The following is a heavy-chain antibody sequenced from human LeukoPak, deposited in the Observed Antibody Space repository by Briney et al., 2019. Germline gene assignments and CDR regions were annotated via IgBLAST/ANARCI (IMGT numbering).Heavy chain of an antibody. Sequence: GGSLRLSCSASGFTFSTHPMHWVRQAPGKGLEYVSTIFANGDITSYAASVKGRFTTSRDNSKNTLYLQMSSLRPEDTAVYYCVKSPSDGLDVWGQGATVTVSS. CDR3: VKSPSDGLDV. V-gene: IGHV3-64D*09. J-gene: IGHJ6*02. CDR1: GFTFSTHP. CDR2: IFANGDIT.